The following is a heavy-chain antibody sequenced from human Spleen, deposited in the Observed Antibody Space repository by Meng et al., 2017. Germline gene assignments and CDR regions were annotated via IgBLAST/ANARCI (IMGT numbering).Heavy chain of an antibody. CDR2: ISSSDNYK. CDR1: EFTFSIYS. D-gene: IGHD6-19*01. Sequence: GESLKISCAASEFTFSIYSMNWVRQAPGKGLEWVSSISSSDNYKYYADSVKGRFTISRDNAKNSLYLQMNSLKAEDAAMYYCAKGSLLAGMRDAFDIWGQGTMVTGSS. V-gene: IGHV3-21*01. J-gene: IGHJ3*02. CDR3: AKGSLLAGMRDAFDI.